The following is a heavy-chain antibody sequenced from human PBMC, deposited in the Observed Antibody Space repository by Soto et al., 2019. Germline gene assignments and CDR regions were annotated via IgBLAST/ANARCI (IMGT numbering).Heavy chain of an antibody. CDR3: ARVQAMDGSEVWCFGV. V-gene: IGHV3-30*03. J-gene: IGHJ2*01. D-gene: IGHD5-18*01. Sequence: LSLSSAASRFTFNTYHMHLVRQAPATGLEWVALISFDSRDQYYADSFNVRITISRDKTENTIYQQMQSLSADDTGVFFCARVQAMDGSEVWCFGVWGRGTLVTVSS. CDR2: ISFDSRDQ. CDR1: RFTFNTYH.